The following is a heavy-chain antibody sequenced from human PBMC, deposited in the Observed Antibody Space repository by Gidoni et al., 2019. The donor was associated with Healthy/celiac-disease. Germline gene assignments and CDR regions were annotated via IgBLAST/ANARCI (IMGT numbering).Heavy chain of an antibody. V-gene: IGHV1-69*08. Sequence: QVQLVQSGAEVKKPGSSVKVSCKASGGTFSSYTISWVRQDPGQGLEWMGRIIPILGIANYAQKFQGRVTITADKSTSTAYMELSSLRSEDTAVYYCAREGIAAAGTLDYWGQGTLVTVSS. CDR2: IIPILGIA. J-gene: IGHJ4*02. CDR1: GGTFSSYT. D-gene: IGHD6-13*01. CDR3: AREGIAAAGTLDY.